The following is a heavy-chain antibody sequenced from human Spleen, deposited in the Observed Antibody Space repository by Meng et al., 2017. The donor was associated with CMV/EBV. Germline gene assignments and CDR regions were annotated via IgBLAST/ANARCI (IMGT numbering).Heavy chain of an antibody. V-gene: IGHV4-31*03. CDR3: ARTNYGDYNWFDP. D-gene: IGHD4-17*01. CDR2: IYYSGST. J-gene: IGHJ5*02. Sequence: QAPLHKPGTRLVMPLPTLSLPCTVSGGSISSGGFYWSLLRQHPGKGLEWIGYIYYSGSTYYNPSLRSRVAISIDTSKNQFSLKLTSVTAADTAVYFCARTNYGDYNWFDPWGQGTLVTVSS. CDR1: GGSISSGGFY.